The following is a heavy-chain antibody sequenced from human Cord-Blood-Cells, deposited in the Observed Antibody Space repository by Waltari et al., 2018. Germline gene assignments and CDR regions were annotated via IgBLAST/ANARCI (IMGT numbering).Heavy chain of an antibody. CDR3: ARDLSAPGGVDY. J-gene: IGHJ4*02. V-gene: IGHV1-69*01. CDR1: GGTFSSYA. Sequence: QVQLVQSGAEVKKPGSSVKVSCKASGGTFSSYAISWVRQAPGQGLGWMGGISPSLGPANYAQKCQGRVTITADESTSTAYMELSSLRSEDTAVYYCARDLSAPGGVDYWGQGTLVTVSS. CDR2: ISPSLGPA.